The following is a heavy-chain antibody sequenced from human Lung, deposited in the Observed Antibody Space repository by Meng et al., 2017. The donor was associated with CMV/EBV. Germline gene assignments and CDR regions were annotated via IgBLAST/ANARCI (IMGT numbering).Heavy chain of an antibody. V-gene: IGHV3-23*01. CDR2: ITSSGGTT. D-gene: IGHD4-11*01. CDR1: GFTFSNYA. J-gene: IGHJ4*02. CDR3: AKGPHYSSYFPTIPFFDY. Sequence: GESXKISCAVSGFTFSNYAMSWVRQAPGKGLEWVSGITSSGGTTYYADSVKGRFTISRDSSKNSLYLQMNSLRAEDTAVYYCAKGPHYSSYFPTIPFFDYWXQGALVTVSS.